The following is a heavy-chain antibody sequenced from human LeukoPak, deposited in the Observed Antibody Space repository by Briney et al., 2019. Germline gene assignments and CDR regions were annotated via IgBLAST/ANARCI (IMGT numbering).Heavy chain of an antibody. J-gene: IGHJ6*02. CDR3: ARDLVGDYYGMDV. CDR1: GGTFSSYA. Sequence: ASVKVSCKASGGTFSSYAISWVRQTPGQGLEWMGGIIPIFGTANYAQKFQGRVTITADESTSTAYMELSSLRSEDTAVYYCARDLVGDYYGMDVWGQGTTVTVSS. V-gene: IGHV1-69*13. D-gene: IGHD2-2*01. CDR2: IIPIFGTA.